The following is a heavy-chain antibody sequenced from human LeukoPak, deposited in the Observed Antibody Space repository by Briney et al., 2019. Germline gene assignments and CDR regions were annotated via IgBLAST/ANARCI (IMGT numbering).Heavy chain of an antibody. CDR1: GYTFTGYY. V-gene: IGHV1-2*02. D-gene: IGHD3-3*01. J-gene: IGHJ6*03. CDR2: INPNSGGT. CDR3: AREYYDFWSGYYKSNYYYYMDV. Sequence: ASVTVSCKASGYTFTGYYMHWVRQAPGQGLEWMGWINPNSGGTNYAQKFQGRVTMTRDTSISTAYMELSRLRSDDTAVYYCAREYYDFWSGYYKSNYYYYMDVWGKGTTVTVSS.